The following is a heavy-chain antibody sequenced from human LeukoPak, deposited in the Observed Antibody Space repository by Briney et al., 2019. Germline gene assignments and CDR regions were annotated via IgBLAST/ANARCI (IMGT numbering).Heavy chain of an antibody. D-gene: IGHD1-26*01. V-gene: IGHV4-39*01. Sequence: PSETLSLTCTVSGGSISSSSYYWGWIRQPPGKGLEWIGSIYYSGSTYYNPSLKSRVTISVDTSKNQFSLKLSSVTAADTAVYYCARALVGATTDYWGQGTLVTVSS. CDR3: ARALVGATTDY. CDR2: IYYSGST. CDR1: GGSISSSSYY. J-gene: IGHJ4*02.